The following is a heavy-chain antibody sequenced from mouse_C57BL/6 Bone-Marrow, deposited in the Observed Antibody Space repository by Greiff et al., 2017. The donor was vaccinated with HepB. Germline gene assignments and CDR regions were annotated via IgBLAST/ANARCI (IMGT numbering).Heavy chain of an antibody. CDR1: GYTFTSYW. V-gene: IGHV1-52*01. CDR3: ASHAYGSSFYWYFDV. J-gene: IGHJ1*03. CDR2: IDPSDSET. D-gene: IGHD1-1*01. Sequence: QVQLQQPGAELVRPGSSVKLSCKASGYTFTSYWMHWVKQRPIQGLEWIGNIDPSDSETHYNQKFKDKATLTVDKSSSTAYMQLSSLTSEDSAVYYWASHAYGSSFYWYFDVWGTGTTVTVSS.